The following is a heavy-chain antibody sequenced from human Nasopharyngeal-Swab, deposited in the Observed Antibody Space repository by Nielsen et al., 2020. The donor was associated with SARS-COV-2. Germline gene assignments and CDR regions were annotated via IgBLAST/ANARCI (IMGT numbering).Heavy chain of an antibody. V-gene: IGHV3-33*01. D-gene: IGHD3-9*01. Sequence: GGSLRLSCAASGFTFSSYGMHWVRQAPGKGLERVAVIWYDGSNKYYADSVKGRFTISRDNSKNTLYLQMNSLRAEDTAVYYCAREFREAYYDILTGYYMDYYYYMDVWGKGTTVTVSS. J-gene: IGHJ6*03. CDR3: AREFREAYYDILTGYYMDYYYYMDV. CDR2: IWYDGSNK. CDR1: GFTFSSYG.